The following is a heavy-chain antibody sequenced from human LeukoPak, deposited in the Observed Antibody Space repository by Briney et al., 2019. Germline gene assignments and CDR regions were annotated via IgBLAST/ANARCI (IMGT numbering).Heavy chain of an antibody. CDR2: IHHDGSNK. D-gene: IGHD3-16*01. Sequence: GGSLRLSCAASGFTFSSYSMHWVRQAPGKGLDWVAFIHHDGSNKYYADSVRGRFTISRDNSKNTVSLQMESLRAEDTALYYCAKDYAVGSIDYWGQGTLVTVSS. CDR3: AKDYAVGSIDY. J-gene: IGHJ4*02. V-gene: IGHV3-30*02. CDR1: GFTFSSYS.